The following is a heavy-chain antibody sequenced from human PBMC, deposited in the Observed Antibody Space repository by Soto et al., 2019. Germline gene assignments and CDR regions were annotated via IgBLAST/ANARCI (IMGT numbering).Heavy chain of an antibody. Sequence: LKISCKGSGYSFTSYWISWVRQMPGKGLEWMGRIDPSDSYTNYSPSFQGHVTISADKSISTAYLQWSSLKASDTAMYYCARHMAVDTAMVINYFDYWGQGTLVTVSS. D-gene: IGHD5-18*01. J-gene: IGHJ4*02. CDR1: GYSFTSYW. CDR3: ARHMAVDTAMVINYFDY. V-gene: IGHV5-10-1*01. CDR2: IDPSDSYT.